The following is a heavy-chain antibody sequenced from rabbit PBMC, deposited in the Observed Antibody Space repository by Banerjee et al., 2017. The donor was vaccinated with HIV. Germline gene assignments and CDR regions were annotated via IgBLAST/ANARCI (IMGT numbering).Heavy chain of an antibody. J-gene: IGHJ4*01. Sequence: QEQLEESGGDLVKPEGSLTLTCTASGFSFSSSYWICWVRQAPGKGLEWIGCIDASSSGNTVYATWAKGRFTISKTSSTTVTLQMTSLTAADTATYFCARDLAGVIGWNFNLWGPGTLVTVS. CDR2: IDASSSGNT. V-gene: IGHV1S45*01. CDR3: ARDLAGVIGWNFNL. CDR1: GFSFSSSYW. D-gene: IGHD4-1*01.